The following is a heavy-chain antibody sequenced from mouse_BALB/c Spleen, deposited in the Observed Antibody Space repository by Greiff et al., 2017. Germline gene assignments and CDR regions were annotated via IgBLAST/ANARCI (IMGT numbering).Heavy chain of an antibody. CDR2: IFPGSGNT. Sequence: QVQLQQSGPELVKPGASVKISCKASGYSFTSYYIHWVKQRPGQGLEWIGWIFPGSGNTKYNEKFKGKATLTADTSSSTAYMQLSSLTSEDSAVYFCARFDVYYPAWFAYWGQGTLVTVSA. CDR3: ARFDVYYPAWFAY. V-gene: IGHV1-66*01. CDR1: GYSFTSYY. J-gene: IGHJ3*01. D-gene: IGHD2-3*01.